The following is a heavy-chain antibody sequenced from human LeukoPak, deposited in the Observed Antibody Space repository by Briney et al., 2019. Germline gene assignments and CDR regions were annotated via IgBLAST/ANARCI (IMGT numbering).Heavy chain of an antibody. J-gene: IGHJ5*01. Sequence: KASETLSLTCTVSSGSISGYYWSWIRQPAGKGLEWIGRFYNSGSTKYNPSLKTRVTMSIDTSKNEFYLKLTSVTASDTAVYYCARQRYYYDSSGYYTSGHGTLVTVSS. D-gene: IGHD3-22*01. CDR3: ARQRYYYDSSGYYT. CDR1: SGSISGYY. CDR2: FYNSGST. V-gene: IGHV4-4*07.